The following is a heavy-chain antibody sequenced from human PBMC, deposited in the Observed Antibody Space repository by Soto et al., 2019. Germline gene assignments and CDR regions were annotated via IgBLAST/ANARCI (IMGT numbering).Heavy chain of an antibody. CDR2: ISGSDDGT. CDR1: GFTFSTSA. D-gene: IGHD2-21*01. V-gene: IGHV3-23*01. Sequence: GGSLRLSCAASGFTFSTSAMNWVRQAPGKGLEWVSGISGSDDGTYYADSVKGRFTISRDNSRSTLYLQMNSLRAEDTAIYYCTKDGLFLEVPPASLTYWVHATLVTVSS. CDR3: TKDGLFLEVPPASLTY. J-gene: IGHJ4*01.